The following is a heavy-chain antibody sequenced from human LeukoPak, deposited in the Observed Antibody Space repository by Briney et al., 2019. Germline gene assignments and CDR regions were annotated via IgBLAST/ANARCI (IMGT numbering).Heavy chain of an antibody. CDR2: IYPGDSDT. CDR3: ARLVGGGYSYDLYYFDY. J-gene: IGHJ4*02. CDR1: GYSFTSYW. Sequence: GESLKISCKGSGYSFTSYWIGWVRQMPGKGLEWMGIIYPGDSDTRYSPSFQGRVTISADKSISTAYLQWSSLKASDTAMYYCARLVGGGYSYDLYYFDYWGQGTLVTVSS. V-gene: IGHV5-51*01. D-gene: IGHD5-18*01.